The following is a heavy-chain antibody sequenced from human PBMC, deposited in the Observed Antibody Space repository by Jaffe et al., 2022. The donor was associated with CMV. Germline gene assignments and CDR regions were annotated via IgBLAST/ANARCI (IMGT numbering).Heavy chain of an antibody. D-gene: IGHD2-2*01. CDR2: IYYSGST. CDR3: ARQAVVPADAEGGLDY. Sequence: QLQLQESGPGLVKPSETLSLTCTVSGGSISSSSYYWGWIRQPPGKGLEWIGSIYYSGSTYYNPSLKSRVTISVDTSKNQFSLKLSSVTAADTAVYYCARQAVVPADAEGGLDYWGQGTLVTVSS. J-gene: IGHJ4*02. V-gene: IGHV4-39*01. CDR1: GGSISSSSYY.